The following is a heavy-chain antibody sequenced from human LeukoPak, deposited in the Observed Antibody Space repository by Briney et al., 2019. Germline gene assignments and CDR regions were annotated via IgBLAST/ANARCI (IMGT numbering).Heavy chain of an antibody. D-gene: IGHD3-22*01. CDR3: ARGRYYYDSSGDFDY. J-gene: IGHJ4*02. Sequence: SETLSLTCAVYGGSFSGYYWSWIRQPPGKGLELIGEINHSGSTNYNPSLKSRVTISVDTSKNQFSLKLSSVTAADTAVYYCARGRYYYDSSGDFDYWGQGTLVTVSS. CDR2: INHSGST. CDR1: GGSFSGYY. V-gene: IGHV4-34*01.